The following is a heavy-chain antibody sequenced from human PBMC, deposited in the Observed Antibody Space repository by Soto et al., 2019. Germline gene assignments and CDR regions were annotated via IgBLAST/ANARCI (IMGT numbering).Heavy chain of an antibody. CDR3: ARYSGSYWHYLDF. V-gene: IGHV5-51*01. CDR1: GYSFASHW. J-gene: IGHJ4*02. Sequence: EALKISCKGSGYSFASHWVAWVRQMPEKGLEWIGTIYPGDSDTKYSSAFRGHVTISADTSVSTAYLQWRSLEATDSAIYYCARYSGSYWHYLDFWGQGTLVTVSS. D-gene: IGHD1-26*01. CDR2: IYPGDSDT.